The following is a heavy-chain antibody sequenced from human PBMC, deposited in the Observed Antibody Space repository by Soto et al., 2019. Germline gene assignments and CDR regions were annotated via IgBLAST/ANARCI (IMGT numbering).Heavy chain of an antibody. Sequence: ASVKVSCKASGYTFTRYGISWVRQAPGQGLEWMGWISGYNGNTNYAQKLQGRVTMTTDTSTRTAYMELRSLRSDDTAVYYCARGGTGTTLFNPNDYWGQGTLVTVSS. D-gene: IGHD1-1*01. CDR2: ISGYNGNT. CDR1: GYTFTRYG. V-gene: IGHV1-18*01. J-gene: IGHJ4*02. CDR3: ARGGTGTTLFNPNDY.